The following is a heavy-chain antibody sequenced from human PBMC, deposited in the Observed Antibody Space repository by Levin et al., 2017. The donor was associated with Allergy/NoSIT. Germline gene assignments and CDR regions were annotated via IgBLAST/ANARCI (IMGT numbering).Heavy chain of an antibody. J-gene: IGHJ4*02. CDR2: ISWNSGGM. Sequence: GGSLRLSCAASGFSFDAYAMHWVRQAPGKGLEWVSSISWNSGGMTYADSVKGRFTISRDNATNSLYLQMHSLRPEDTALYYCAKDNQSIATPALDYWGQGTLVTVSS. V-gene: IGHV3-9*01. D-gene: IGHD6-13*01. CDR3: AKDNQSIATPALDY. CDR1: GFSFDAYA.